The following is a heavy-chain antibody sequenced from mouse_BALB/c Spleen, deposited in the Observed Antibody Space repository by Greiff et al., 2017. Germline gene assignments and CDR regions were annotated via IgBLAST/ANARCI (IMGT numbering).Heavy chain of an antibody. V-gene: IGHV5-6-4*01. CDR2: ISSGGSYT. J-gene: IGHJ2*01. CDR1: GFTFSSYT. Sequence: EVQLVESGGGLVKPGGSLKLSCAASGFTFSSYTMSWVRQTPEKRLEWVATISSGGSYTYYPDSVKGRFTISRDNAKNTLYLQMSSLKSEDTAMYYCTRYGYSFDYWGQGTTLTVSS. D-gene: IGHD1-2*01. CDR3: TRYGYSFDY.